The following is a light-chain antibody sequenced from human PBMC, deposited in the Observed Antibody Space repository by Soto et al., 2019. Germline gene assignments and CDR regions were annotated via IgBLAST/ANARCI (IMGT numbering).Light chain of an antibody. CDR2: GAS. CDR3: EQYNNWPWT. J-gene: IGKJ1*01. V-gene: IGKV3-15*01. CDR1: QSVSSD. Sequence: EIVMTQSPATLSLSPGERATLSCRASQSVSSDLAWYQQKPGQAPRLLIYGASTRATGIPARFSGSGSGTEFTLTIRSLQSEDFAVYYCEQYNNWPWTFGQGTKVDIK.